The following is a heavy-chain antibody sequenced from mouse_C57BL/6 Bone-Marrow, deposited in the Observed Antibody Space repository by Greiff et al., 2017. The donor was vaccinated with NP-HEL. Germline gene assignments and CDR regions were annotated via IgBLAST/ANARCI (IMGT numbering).Heavy chain of an antibody. J-gene: IGHJ4*01. CDR2: ISGGGGNT. CDR1: GFTFSSYT. CDR3: ASPGVNDYDSVSYAIDY. V-gene: IGHV5-9*01. Sequence: EVQRVESGGGLVKPGGSLKLSCAASGFTFSSYTMSWVRQTPEKRLEWVATISGGGGNTYYPDSVKGQFTISRDNAKNTLYLQMSSLRSEDTALYYCASPGVNDYDSVSYAIDYWGQGTSVTVSS. D-gene: IGHD2-4*01.